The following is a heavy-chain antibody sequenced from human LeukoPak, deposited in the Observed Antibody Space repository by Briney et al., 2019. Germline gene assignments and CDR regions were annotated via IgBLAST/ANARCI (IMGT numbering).Heavy chain of an antibody. CDR1: GFAFSDHA. V-gene: IGHV3-30*04. CDR3: ARVVYSYGFALFDY. J-gene: IGHJ4*02. D-gene: IGHD5-18*01. CDR2: ISFDARNI. Sequence: GGSLRLSCAASGFAFSDHAVHWVRQAPGKGLEWVAVISFDARNIFYADSVKGRFTISRDNAKNSLYLQMNSLRAEDTAVYYCARVVYSYGFALFDYWGQGTLVTVSS.